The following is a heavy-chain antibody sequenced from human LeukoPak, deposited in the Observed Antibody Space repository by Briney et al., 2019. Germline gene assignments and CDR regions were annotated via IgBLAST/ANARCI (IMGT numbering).Heavy chain of an antibody. V-gene: IGHV1-2*02. CDR1: GYTFTGYY. CDR2: INPNSGGT. D-gene: IGHD1-26*01. CDR3: ARDSALNWFDP. J-gene: IGHJ5*02. Sequence: VASVKVSCKASGYTFTGYYMHWVRQAPGQGLGWMGWINPNSGGTNYAQKFQGRVTITADKSTSTAYMELSSLRSEDTAVYYCARDSALNWFDPWGQGTLVTVSS.